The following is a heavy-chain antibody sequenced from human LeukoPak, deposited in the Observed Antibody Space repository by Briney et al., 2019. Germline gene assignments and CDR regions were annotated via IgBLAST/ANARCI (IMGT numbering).Heavy chain of an antibody. CDR3: AKSVPAIRGEIDY. D-gene: IGHD3-10*01. CDR2: IRYDGGNK. Sequence: GGSLRLSCAAPGFTFSSYGMHWVRQAPGKGLEWVAFIRYDGGNKNYVDSVKGRFTISRDNSKNTLYLQMNSLRAEDTAVYYCAKSVPAIRGEIDYWGQGTLVTVSS. V-gene: IGHV3-30*02. CDR1: GFTFSSYG. J-gene: IGHJ4*02.